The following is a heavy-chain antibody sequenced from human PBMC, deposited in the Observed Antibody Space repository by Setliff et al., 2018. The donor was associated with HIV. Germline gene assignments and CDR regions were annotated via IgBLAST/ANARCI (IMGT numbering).Heavy chain of an antibody. D-gene: IGHD3-10*01. CDR1: GGTFSSYS. Sequence: SVKVSCKASGGTFSSYSINWVRQAPGQGLEWMGGIIPIYGTPIYAQKFQGRVTITADESMSTAYMELSSLRSEDTAVYYCARGDYGPGSYYPYYFYYGMDVWGQGTTVTVSS. CDR2: IIPIYGTP. J-gene: IGHJ6*02. CDR3: ARGDYGPGSYYPYYFYYGMDV. V-gene: IGHV1-69*13.